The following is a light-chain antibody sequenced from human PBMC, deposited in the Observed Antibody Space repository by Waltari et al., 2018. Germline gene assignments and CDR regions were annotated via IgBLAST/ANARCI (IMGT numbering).Light chain of an antibody. CDR3: QQYENSPLT. CDR1: QNITNNY. J-gene: IGKJ4*01. Sequence: EVILTQSPDTLSLSPGARATLSCRASQNITNNYLAWYQQKPGLAPRLLIYESSSRATGVPDRFSGSGSGTDFTLTIGRLEPEDYAVYYCQQYENSPLTFGGGTQVETK. V-gene: IGKV3-20*01. CDR2: ESS.